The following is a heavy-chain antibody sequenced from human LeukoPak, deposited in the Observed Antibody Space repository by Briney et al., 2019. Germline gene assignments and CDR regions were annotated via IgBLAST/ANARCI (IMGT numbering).Heavy chain of an antibody. V-gene: IGHV3-23*01. J-gene: IGHJ4*02. D-gene: IGHD6-19*01. Sequence: GGSLRLSCTASGFTFSSFDMGWVRQAPGKGLEWASAITNRGDGTYFADSVKGRVTISRDNSKDTLYLQLNSLRADDTAVYYCAKDARRTSGWYYFDSWGQGILVTVSS. CDR1: GFTFSSFD. CDR3: AKDARRTSGWYYFDS. CDR2: ITNRGDGT.